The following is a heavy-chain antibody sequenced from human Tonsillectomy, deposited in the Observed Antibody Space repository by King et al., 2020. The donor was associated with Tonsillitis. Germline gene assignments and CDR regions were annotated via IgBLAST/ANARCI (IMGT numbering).Heavy chain of an antibody. CDR2: FSHSGST. J-gene: IGHJ2*01. D-gene: IGHD3-10*01. V-gene: IGHV4-34*01. CDR3: ARVTTMVRAPLPNWYFDL. Sequence: VQLQQWGAGLLKPSETLSLNCAVYGGSFSDYYWSWIRQSPGKGLEWIGEFSHSGSTNYNPSLKSRVTISVDTSKNQFSLKLTSVTAADTAVYYCARVTTMVRAPLPNWYFDLWGRGTLVTVSS. CDR1: GGSFSDYY.